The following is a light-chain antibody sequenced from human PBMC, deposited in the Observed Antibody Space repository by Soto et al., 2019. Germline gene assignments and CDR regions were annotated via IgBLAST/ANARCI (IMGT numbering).Light chain of an antibody. Sequence: QSVLTQPPSASGTPGQRVTISCYGGSSNIGTYTVSWYQQFPETAPKLLTYGNNQRPSGVPDRFSGSKSGTSASLSISGLQSDDEADYYCAAWVDSLNGPIFGGGTKVTVL. CDR3: AAWVDSLNGPI. CDR1: SSNIGTYT. J-gene: IGLJ2*01. CDR2: GNN. V-gene: IGLV1-44*01.